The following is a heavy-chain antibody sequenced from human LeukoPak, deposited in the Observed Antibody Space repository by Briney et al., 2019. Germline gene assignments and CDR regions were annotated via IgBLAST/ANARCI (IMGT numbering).Heavy chain of an antibody. CDR3: AKEGRTTRSPGTRSDYYMDV. D-gene: IGHD1-1*01. CDR1: GFTFSTYA. CDR2: ISTTGDVT. J-gene: IGHJ6*03. Sequence: GGSLRLSCAASGFTFSTYAMAWVRQAPGKGLEWVSSISTTGDVTYFADSVRGRFTISRDNSKNTLYLQMNSLRAEDTAVYYCAKEGRTTRSPGTRSDYYMDVWGKGTTVTISS. V-gene: IGHV3-23*01.